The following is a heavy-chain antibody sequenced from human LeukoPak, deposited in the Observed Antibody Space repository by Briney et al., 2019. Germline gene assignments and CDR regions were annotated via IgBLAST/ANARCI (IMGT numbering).Heavy chain of an antibody. Sequence: SETLSLTCTVSGGSISSYYWSWLRQPAGKGLEWIGRIYTSGSTNYNPSLKSRVTMSVDTSKNQFSLKLSSVTAADTAVYYCARGDYDYVWGTPQENYFDYWGQGTLVTVSS. CDR1: GGSISSYY. V-gene: IGHV4-4*07. J-gene: IGHJ4*02. CDR2: IYTSGST. D-gene: IGHD3-16*01. CDR3: ARGDYDYVWGTPQENYFDY.